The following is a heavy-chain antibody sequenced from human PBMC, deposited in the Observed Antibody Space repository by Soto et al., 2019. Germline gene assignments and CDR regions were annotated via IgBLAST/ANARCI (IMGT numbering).Heavy chain of an antibody. CDR3: ARDRSGGEGEDYYYYGMGV. D-gene: IGHD3-10*01. V-gene: IGHV1-46*01. Sequence: ASVKVSCKASGYTFTSYYMHWVRQAPGQGLEWMGIINPSGGSTSYAQKFQGRVTMTRDTSTSTVYMELSSLRSEDTAVYYCARDRSGGEGEDYYYYGMGVWGQGTTVTVSS. J-gene: IGHJ6*02. CDR1: GYTFTSYY. CDR2: INPSGGST.